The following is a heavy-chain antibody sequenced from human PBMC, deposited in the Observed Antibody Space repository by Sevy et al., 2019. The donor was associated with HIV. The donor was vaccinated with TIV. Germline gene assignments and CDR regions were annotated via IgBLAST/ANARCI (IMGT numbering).Heavy chain of an antibody. CDR3: AKGDSTFYGLDV. CDR1: GFTFSTYA. J-gene: IGHJ6*02. D-gene: IGHD6-13*01. CDR2: ISGSGGNT. Sequence: GGSLRLSCAASGFTFSTYAMSWVRQAPGKGLEWVSAISGSGGNTYYADSVMGRFTVSRDKSKSTLYLQMNSLRAEDTAVYYCAKGDSTFYGLDVWGQGTTVTVSS. V-gene: IGHV3-23*01.